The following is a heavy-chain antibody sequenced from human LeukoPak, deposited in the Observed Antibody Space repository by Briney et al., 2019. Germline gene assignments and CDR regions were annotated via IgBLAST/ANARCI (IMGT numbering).Heavy chain of an antibody. CDR3: AKLGGQELHNYYVAV. D-gene: IGHD3-16*01. J-gene: IGHJ6*03. CDR1: GFTFSSYA. Sequence: GGSLRLSCAASGFTFSSYAMSWVRQAPGKGLEWVSGIIDSGESTYYGNFAKGRFTISRDNSNNTLYLQMNSLRAEDTAVYYCAKLGGQELHNYYVAVCGKGTTVAVSS. V-gene: IGHV3-23*01. CDR2: IIDSGEST.